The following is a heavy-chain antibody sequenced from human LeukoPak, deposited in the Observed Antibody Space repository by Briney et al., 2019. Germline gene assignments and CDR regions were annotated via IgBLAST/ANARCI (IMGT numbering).Heavy chain of an antibody. CDR2: INPNSGGT. D-gene: IGHD6-13*01. CDR1: GYTFTGYY. Sequence: ASVKVSCKASGYTFTGYYMHWVRQAPGQGLEWMGWINPNSGGTNFAQKFQGRVTMTRDTSISAAYLELSRLRSDDSAVYYCARARYSSSWYHFDYWGQGTLVTVSS. CDR3: ARARYSSSWYHFDY. V-gene: IGHV1-2*02. J-gene: IGHJ4*02.